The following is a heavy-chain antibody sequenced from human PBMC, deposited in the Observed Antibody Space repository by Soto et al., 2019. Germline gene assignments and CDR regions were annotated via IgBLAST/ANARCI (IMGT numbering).Heavy chain of an antibody. V-gene: IGHV4-39*01. CDR2: IYYSGST. Sequence: QLQLQESGPGLVKPSETLSLPCTVSGGSISSSNYYWGWIRQPPGKALEWIGSIYYSGSTYYNPSIMSRVTISVDTSKNQFSLKLSSVTAADTAVYYCATQEVGGSYVYTFDPWGQGTLVTVSS. D-gene: IGHD1-26*01. CDR1: GGSISSSNYY. CDR3: ATQEVGGSYVYTFDP. J-gene: IGHJ5*02.